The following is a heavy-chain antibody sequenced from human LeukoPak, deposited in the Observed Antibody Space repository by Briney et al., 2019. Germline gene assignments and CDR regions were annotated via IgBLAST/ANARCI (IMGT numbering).Heavy chain of an antibody. V-gene: IGHV3-23*01. Sequence: GGSLRLSCAASGFRFSDYTMTWVRQAPGKGPEWVSAIGGRGGSTYYADSLGGRFTISRDNSKDMLYLQMNSLKVEDTATYYCGKEGGAWGQGTKVTVSS. CDR3: GKEGGA. CDR1: GFRFSDYT. J-gene: IGHJ5*02. D-gene: IGHD3-16*01. CDR2: IGGRGGST.